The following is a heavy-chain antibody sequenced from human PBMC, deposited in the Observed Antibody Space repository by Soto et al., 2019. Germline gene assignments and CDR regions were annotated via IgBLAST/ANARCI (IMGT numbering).Heavy chain of an antibody. CDR3: ARGITLVLAVQRDAPDKYYFDS. J-gene: IGHJ4*02. CDR1: GGSFSGHY. V-gene: IGHV4-34*01. Sequence: QVQLQQWGAGLLKPSETLSLTCAVYGGSFSGHYWSWIRQSPGMGLEWIGEINHSGSTNQDPSLKSRVTISVATSKNQFSLKLRSVTAADTAVYYCARGITLVLAVQRDAPDKYYFDSWGQGTLVTVSS. CDR2: INHSGST. D-gene: IGHD3-22*01.